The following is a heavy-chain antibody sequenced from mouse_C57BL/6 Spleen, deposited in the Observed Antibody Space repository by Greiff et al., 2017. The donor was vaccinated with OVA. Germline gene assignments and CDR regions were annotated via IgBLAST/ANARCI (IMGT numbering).Heavy chain of an antibody. V-gene: IGHV1-53*01. CDR3: ARYPSTGTYFDV. J-gene: IGHJ1*03. CDR1: GYTFTSYW. D-gene: IGHD4-1*01. Sequence: QVQLQQPGTELVKPGASVKLSCKASGYTFTSYWMHWVKQRPGQGLEWIGNINPSNGGTNYNEKFKSKATLTVDKSSSTAYMQLSSLTSEDSAVYYSARYPSTGTYFDVWGTGTTVTVSS. CDR2: INPSNGGT.